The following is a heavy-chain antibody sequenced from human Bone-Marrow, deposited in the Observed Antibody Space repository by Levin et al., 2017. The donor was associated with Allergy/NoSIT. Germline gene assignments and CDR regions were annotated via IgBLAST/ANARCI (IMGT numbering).Heavy chain of an antibody. J-gene: IGHJ6*02. D-gene: IGHD3-10*01. CDR3: ARGVGVYYYYGMDV. Sequence: SQTLSLTCTVSGGSVSSGSYYWSWIRQPPGKGLEWIGYIYYSGSTNYNPSLKSRVTISVDTSKNQFSLKLSSVTAADTAVYYCARGVGVYYYYGMDVWGQGTTVTVSS. V-gene: IGHV4-61*01. CDR1: GGSVSSGSYY. CDR2: IYYSGST.